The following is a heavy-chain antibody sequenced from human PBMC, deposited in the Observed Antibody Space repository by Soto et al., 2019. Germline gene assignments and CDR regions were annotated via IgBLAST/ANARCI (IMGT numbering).Heavy chain of an antibody. CDR3: ASSSITAARPAYYYGMDV. J-gene: IGHJ6*02. D-gene: IGHD6-6*01. CDR1: GFTFSSYG. Sequence: GSLRLSCAASGFTFSSYGMHWVRQAPGKGLEWVAVIWYDGSNKYYADSVKGRFTISRDNSKNTLYLQMNSLRAEDTAVYYCASSSITAARPAYYYGMDVWGQGTTVTVSS. CDR2: IWYDGSNK. V-gene: IGHV3-33*01.